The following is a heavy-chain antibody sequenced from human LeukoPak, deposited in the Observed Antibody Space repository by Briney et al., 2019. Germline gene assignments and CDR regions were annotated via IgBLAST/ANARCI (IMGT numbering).Heavy chain of an antibody. CDR2: VRYDQSAT. J-gene: IGHJ4*02. V-gene: IGHV3-30*02. D-gene: IGHD3-3*01. CDR1: GFNFSIYG. Sequence: PGGSLRLSCAASGFNFSIYGMHLVRQAPGKGLEWVTFVRYDQSATVYADSVQGRFAISRDNSKNTAYLQMNSLKVEDTALYFCVKEQGECPGSRCYLRFLEYWGQGTLVIVSS. CDR3: VKEQGECPGSRCYLRFLEY.